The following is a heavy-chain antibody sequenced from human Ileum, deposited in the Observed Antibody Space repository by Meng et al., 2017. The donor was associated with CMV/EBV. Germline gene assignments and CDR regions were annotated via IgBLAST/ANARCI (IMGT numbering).Heavy chain of an antibody. J-gene: IGHJ6*02. CDR3: AKEGSSIGLCIGYYKPPSFYYAMDV. CDR2: ISHDGTIT. CDR1: GFTFSSDV. V-gene: IGHV3-74*01. D-gene: IGHD3-3*01. Sequence: GESLKISCAASGFTFSSDVMHWVRQAPGKGLVWVARISHDGTITSCVDPVKGRFTISRDNAKKTLYLQMNSLRTEDTAVYYCAKEGSSIGLCIGYYKPPSFYYAMDVWGQGTTVTVSS.